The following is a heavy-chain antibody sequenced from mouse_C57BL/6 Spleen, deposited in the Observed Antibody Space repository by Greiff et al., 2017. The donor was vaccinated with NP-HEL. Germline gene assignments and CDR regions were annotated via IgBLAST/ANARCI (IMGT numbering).Heavy chain of an antibody. CDR1: GFTFSDYY. Sequence: EVKLMESEGGLVQPGSSMKLSCTASGFTFSDYYMAWVRQVPEKGLEWVANINYDGSSTYYLDSLKSRFIISRDNAKNILYLQMSSLKSEDTATYYCARGWDSSGAMDYWGQGTSVTVSS. CDR2: INYDGSST. V-gene: IGHV5-16*01. D-gene: IGHD3-3*01. J-gene: IGHJ4*01. CDR3: ARGWDSSGAMDY.